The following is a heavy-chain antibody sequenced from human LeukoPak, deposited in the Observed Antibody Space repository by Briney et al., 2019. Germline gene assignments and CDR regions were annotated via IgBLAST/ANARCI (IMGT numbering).Heavy chain of an antibody. Sequence: PGGSLRLSCAASGFTFSSYTMNWVRQAPGKGLEWVSSISSTSSDIYYADSVKGRFTISRDNAENSLFLQMNSLRDEDTAVYFCARDAVSSAWAFDIWGQGTMVTVSS. V-gene: IGHV3-21*01. CDR1: GFTFSSYT. CDR2: ISSTSSDI. CDR3: ARDAVSSAWAFDI. D-gene: IGHD6-6*01. J-gene: IGHJ3*02.